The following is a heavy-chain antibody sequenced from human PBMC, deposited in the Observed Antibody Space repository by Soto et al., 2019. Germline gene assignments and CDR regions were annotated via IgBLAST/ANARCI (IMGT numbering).Heavy chain of an antibody. CDR3: AIQVKVAGYYYYYVMDV. Sequence: PGESLKISCKGSGYSFTSYWISCVRQMPGKGLEWMGRIDPSDSYTNYSPSFQGHVTISADKSISTAYLQWSSLKASDTAMYYCAIQVKVAGYYYYYVMDVWGQGTTVTVFS. J-gene: IGHJ6*02. V-gene: IGHV5-10-1*01. CDR1: GYSFTSYW. D-gene: IGHD6-19*01. CDR2: IDPSDSYT.